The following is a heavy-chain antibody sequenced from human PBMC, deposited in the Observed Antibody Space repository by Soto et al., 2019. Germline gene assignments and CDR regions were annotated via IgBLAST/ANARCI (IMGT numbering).Heavy chain of an antibody. CDR3: ARERTRGFDP. CDR1: GYTFTSYD. CDR2: MNPNSGNT. V-gene: IGHV1-8*01. J-gene: IGHJ5*02. Sequence: QVQLVQSGAEVKKPGASVKVSCKASGYTFTSYDINWVRQATGQGLEWMGWMNPNSGNTAYAQKFLARVTMTRNTSISTAYMELSSLRSEAPAVYYCARERTRGFDPWGQGTLVTVSS.